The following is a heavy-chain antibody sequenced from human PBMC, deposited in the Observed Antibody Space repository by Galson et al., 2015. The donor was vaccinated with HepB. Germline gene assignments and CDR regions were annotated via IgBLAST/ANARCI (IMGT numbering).Heavy chain of an antibody. CDR3: AKPLTKTVLVRGVPIDY. CDR1: GFTFSSYG. V-gene: IGHV3-30*18. J-gene: IGHJ4*02. D-gene: IGHD3-10*01. Sequence: SLRLSCAASGFTFSSYGMYWVRQAPGKGLEWVAKMSYDGTNKNHADSVKGRFTISRDNSKNTLYLQMNRLRAEDTAVYYCAKPLTKTVLVRGVPIDYWGQGTLVTVSS. CDR2: MSYDGTNK.